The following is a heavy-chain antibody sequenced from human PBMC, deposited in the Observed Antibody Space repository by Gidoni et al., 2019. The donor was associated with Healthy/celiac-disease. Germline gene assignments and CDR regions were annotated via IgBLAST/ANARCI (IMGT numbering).Heavy chain of an antibody. Sequence: QVQLQESGPGLVKPSQTLSLTCTVSGGSISSGSYYWSWIRQPAGKGLEWIGRIYTGGSTNYNPSLKSRVTISVDTSKNQFSLKLSSVTAADTAVYYCARGVVRGEPIWGQGTMVTVSS. V-gene: IGHV4-61*02. CDR3: ARGVVRGEPI. D-gene: IGHD3-10*01. CDR1: GGSISSGSYY. CDR2: IYTGGST. J-gene: IGHJ3*02.